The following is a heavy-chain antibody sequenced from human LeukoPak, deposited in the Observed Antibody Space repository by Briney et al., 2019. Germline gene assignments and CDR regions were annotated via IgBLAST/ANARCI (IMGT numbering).Heavy chain of an antibody. CDR3: ARGAGTTTFEY. J-gene: IGHJ4*02. D-gene: IGHD4-17*01. Sequence: PGGSLRLSCAASGFTFSSYAMSWVRQAPGKGLEWVSSISNSGGRTFYTDSVKGRFTISRDNSKNTLYLQMNNLRADDTAVYYCARGAGTTTFEYWGQGTLVTVSS. CDR1: GFTFSSYA. V-gene: IGHV3-23*01. CDR2: ISNSGGRT.